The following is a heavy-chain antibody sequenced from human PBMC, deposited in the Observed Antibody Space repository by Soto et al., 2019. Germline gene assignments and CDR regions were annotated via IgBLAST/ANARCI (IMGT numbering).Heavy chain of an antibody. CDR1: GFTFSSYA. D-gene: IGHD6-19*01. V-gene: IGHV3-30-3*01. CDR2: ISYDGSNK. J-gene: IGHJ4*02. CDR3: AAHHQPYSSGPFDY. Sequence: GGSLRLSCAASGFTFSSYAMHWVRQAPGKGLEWVAVISYDGSNKYYADSVKGRFTISRDNSKNTLYLQMNSLRAEDTAVYYCAAHHQPYSSGPFDYWGQGTLVTVSS.